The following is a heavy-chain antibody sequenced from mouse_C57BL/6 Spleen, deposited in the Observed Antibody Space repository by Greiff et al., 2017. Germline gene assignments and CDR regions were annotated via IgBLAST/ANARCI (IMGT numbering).Heavy chain of an antibody. D-gene: IGHD1-1*01. CDR1: GFNIKDYY. CDR3: TPLFSTVVADS. V-gene: IGHV14-1*01. J-gene: IGHJ2*01. CDR2: IDPEDGDP. Sequence: EVQLQQSGAELVRPGASVKLSCTASGFNIKDYYMHWVKQRPEQGLEWIGRIDPEDGDPEYAPKFQGKATMTADTSSNTAYLQRSSLTSEDTAVYYCTPLFSTVVADSWGQGTTLTVSS.